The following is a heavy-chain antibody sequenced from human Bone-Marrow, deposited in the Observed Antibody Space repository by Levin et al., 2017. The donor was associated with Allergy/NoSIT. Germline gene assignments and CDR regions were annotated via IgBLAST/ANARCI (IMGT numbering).Heavy chain of an antibody. D-gene: IGHD5-12*01. CDR2: ISYDGSNK. CDR3: ARGGPLGHSGYDERGVFFDY. V-gene: IGHV3-30-3*01. Sequence: AGGSLRLSCAASGFTFSSYAMHWVRQAPGKGLEWVAVISYDGSNKYYADSVKGRFTISRDNSKNTLYLQMNSLRAEDTAVYYCARGGPLGHSGYDERGVFFDYWGQGTLVTVSS. CDR1: GFTFSSYA. J-gene: IGHJ4*02.